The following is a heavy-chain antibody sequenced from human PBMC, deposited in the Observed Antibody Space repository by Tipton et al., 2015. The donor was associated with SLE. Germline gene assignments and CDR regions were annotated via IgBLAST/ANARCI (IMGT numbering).Heavy chain of an antibody. CDR3: AQVVRLWNSRGWDYWYFDV. CDR2: IDLGGAT. CDR1: GESLRHYF. J-gene: IGHJ2*01. V-gene: IGHV4-34*01. Sequence: TLSLTCAVYGESLRHYFWTWIRQVPGKGPEWIGAIDLGGATDYNPSLKSRVTISVDTSKNHFSLRLNSVTAADTAVYYCAQVVRLWNSRGWDYWYFDVWGRGTPVTVSS. D-gene: IGHD6-19*01.